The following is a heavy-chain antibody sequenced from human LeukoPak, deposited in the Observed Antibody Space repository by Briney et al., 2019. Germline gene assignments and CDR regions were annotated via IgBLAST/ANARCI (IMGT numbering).Heavy chain of an antibody. Sequence: ASVKVSCKASGYTFTGYYMHWVRQAPGQGLEWMGWINPNSGGTNYAQKFQGRVTMTRDTSVSTAYMELSSLRSEDTAVYYCARGSSIRYYFDYWGQGTLVTVSS. D-gene: IGHD3-3*02. CDR2: INPNSGGT. CDR3: ARGSSIRYYFDY. J-gene: IGHJ4*02. CDR1: GYTFTGYY. V-gene: IGHV1-2*02.